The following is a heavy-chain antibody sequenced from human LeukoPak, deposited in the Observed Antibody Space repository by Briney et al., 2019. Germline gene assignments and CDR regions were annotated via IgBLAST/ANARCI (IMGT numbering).Heavy chain of an antibody. V-gene: IGHV3-30*03. Sequence: GGSLRLSCAASGFTFSSYGMHWVRQAPGKGLEWVAVISYDGSNKYYADSVKGRFTISRDNAKNSLYLQMNSLRAEDTAVYSCARVRGYDSRDLDYWGQGTLVTVSS. D-gene: IGHD3-22*01. J-gene: IGHJ4*02. CDR2: ISYDGSNK. CDR3: ARVRGYDSRDLDY. CDR1: GFTFSSYG.